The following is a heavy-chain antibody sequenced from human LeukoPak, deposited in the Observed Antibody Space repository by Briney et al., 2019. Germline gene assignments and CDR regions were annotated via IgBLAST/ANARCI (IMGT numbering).Heavy chain of an antibody. CDR3: ARRGYYYDSSGSQPFLAFDI. CDR1: GYSFTSYW. CDR2: IYPGDSDT. Sequence: GESLKISCKGSGYSFTSYWIGWVRQMPGKGLEWMGIIYPGDSDTRYSPSFQGQVTISADKSISTAYLQWSSLKASDTAMYYCARRGYYYDSSGSQPFLAFDIWGQGTMVTVSS. J-gene: IGHJ3*02. D-gene: IGHD3-22*01. V-gene: IGHV5-51*01.